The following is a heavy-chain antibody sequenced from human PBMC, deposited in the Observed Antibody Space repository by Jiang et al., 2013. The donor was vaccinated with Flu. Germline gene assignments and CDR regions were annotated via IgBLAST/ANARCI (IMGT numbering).Heavy chain of an antibody. Sequence: QLVESGGGVVQPGRSLRLSCAASGFTFSSYGMHWVRQAPGKGLEWVTVISYDGSNKYYADSVKGRFTISRDNSKNTLYLQMNSLRAEDTAVYYCAKGHYDSSGYYYNHY. J-gene: IGHJ6*03. D-gene: IGHD3-22*01. CDR2: ISYDGSNK. V-gene: IGHV3-30*18. CDR3: AKGHYDSSGYYYNHY. CDR1: GFTFSSYG.